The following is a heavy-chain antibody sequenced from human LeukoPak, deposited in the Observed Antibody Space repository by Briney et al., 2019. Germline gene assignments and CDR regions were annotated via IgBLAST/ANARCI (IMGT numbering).Heavy chain of an antibody. J-gene: IGHJ5*02. CDR3: ASHGDGSGRYGWFDP. V-gene: IGHV1-18*01. Sequence: GASVKVSCKASGYTFTSYGISWVRQAPGQGLEWMGWISAYNGNTNYAQKLQGRVTMTTDTSTSTAYMELRSLRSDDTAVYYCASHGDGSGRYGWFDPWGQGTLVTVSS. CDR2: ISAYNGNT. D-gene: IGHD3-10*01. CDR1: GYTFTSYG.